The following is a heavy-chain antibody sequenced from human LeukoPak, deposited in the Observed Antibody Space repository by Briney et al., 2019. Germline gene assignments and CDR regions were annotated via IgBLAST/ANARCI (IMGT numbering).Heavy chain of an antibody. Sequence: PETLSLTCTVSGGSISSSSYYWGWIRQPPGKGLEWIGSIYYSGTTYYNPSLKSRVTISVDTSKSQFSLRLSSVTAADTAVYYCATQWLAYNNFDCWGQGTLVTVSS. CDR1: GGSISSSSYY. V-gene: IGHV4-39*01. CDR3: ATQWLAYNNFDC. D-gene: IGHD6-19*01. CDR2: IYYSGTT. J-gene: IGHJ4*02.